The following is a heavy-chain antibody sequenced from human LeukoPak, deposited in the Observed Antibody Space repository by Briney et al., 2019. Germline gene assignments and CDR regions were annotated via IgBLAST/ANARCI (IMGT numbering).Heavy chain of an antibody. CDR2: IYTSGST. CDR3: ARRRYFDPYGMDV. CDR1: GGSISSGSYY. D-gene: IGHD3-9*01. V-gene: IGHV4-61*02. Sequence: PSETLSLTCTVSGGSISSGSYYWSWIRQPAGKGLEWIGRIYTSGSTNYNPSLKSRVTMSVDTSKNQFSLKLSSVTAADTAVYYCARRRYFDPYGMDVWGQGTTVTVSS. J-gene: IGHJ6*02.